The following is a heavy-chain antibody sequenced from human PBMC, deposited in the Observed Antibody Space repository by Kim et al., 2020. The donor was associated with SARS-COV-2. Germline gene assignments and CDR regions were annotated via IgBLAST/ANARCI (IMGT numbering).Heavy chain of an antibody. V-gene: IGHV3-23*01. D-gene: IGHD6-19*01. Sequence: YANFARGRFTVPRDNSRNTLDLQMNSLTAEDTALYFCAKDHPSSGWPTFDSWGQGTLVTVSS. J-gene: IGHJ4*02. CDR3: AKDHPSSGWPTFDS.